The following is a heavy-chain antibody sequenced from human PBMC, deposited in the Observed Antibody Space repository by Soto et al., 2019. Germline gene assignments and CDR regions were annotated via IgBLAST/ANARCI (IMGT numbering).Heavy chain of an antibody. CDR3: VRDGTSTMPYDY. V-gene: IGHV3-74*03. Sequence: EVQLVESGGGLVQPGVSLRLSCAASGFSLSDHWMHWVRQAPGKGLVWVSRLETDGSTTAYADSVRGRFSISRDNAKNTLYPQINSLRAEDTAVYYCVRDGTSTMPYDYWGQGTLVTVSS. CDR2: LETDGSTT. CDR1: GFSLSDHW. D-gene: IGHD1-1*01. J-gene: IGHJ4*02.